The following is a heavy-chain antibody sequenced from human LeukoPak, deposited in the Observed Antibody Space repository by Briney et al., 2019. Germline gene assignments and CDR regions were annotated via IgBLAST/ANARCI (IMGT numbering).Heavy chain of an antibody. Sequence: GGSLRLSCAASGFTFSSYWLSWVRQAPGKGLEWVANINQDGSEKYYVDSVKGRFTISRDNPKKSLYLQMNSLRDEDTAVYYCARAYWGSVDYWGQGTLVTVSS. J-gene: IGHJ4*02. CDR2: INQDGSEK. V-gene: IGHV3-7*03. CDR3: ARAYWGSVDY. CDR1: GFTFSSYW. D-gene: IGHD7-27*01.